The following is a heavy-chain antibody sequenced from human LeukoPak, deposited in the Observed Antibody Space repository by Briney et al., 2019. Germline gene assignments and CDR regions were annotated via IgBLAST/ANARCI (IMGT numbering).Heavy chain of an antibody. Sequence: GGSLRLSCAASGFTFSSSAMTWVRQTPGKGLQWVSYISSSGTTIYYAESVKGRFTISRDNAKNSLYLQMNSLRAEDTAVYYCARAFFQWGQGTLVTVSS. D-gene: IGHD3-16*01. J-gene: IGHJ4*02. CDR1: GFTFSSSA. CDR2: ISSSGTTI. V-gene: IGHV3-48*03. CDR3: ARAFFQ.